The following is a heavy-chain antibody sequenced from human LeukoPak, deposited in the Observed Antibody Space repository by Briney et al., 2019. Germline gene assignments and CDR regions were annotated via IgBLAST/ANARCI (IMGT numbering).Heavy chain of an antibody. CDR1: GFTVSSNY. D-gene: IGHD6-19*01. CDR3: AVRYISGWYDY. J-gene: IGHJ4*02. V-gene: IGHV3-66*01. Sequence: PGGSLRLSCAASGFTVSSNYMSWVRQAPGKGLEWVSVIQSGGSTYYADSVKGRFTISRDNSKNTVYFQMNSLRAEDTAVYYCAVRYISGWYDYWGQGTLVTVSS. CDR2: IQSGGST.